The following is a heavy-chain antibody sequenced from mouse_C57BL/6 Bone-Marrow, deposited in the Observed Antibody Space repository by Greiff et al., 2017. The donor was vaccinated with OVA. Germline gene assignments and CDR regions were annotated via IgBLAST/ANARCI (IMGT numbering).Heavy chain of an antibody. J-gene: IGHJ4*01. CDR2: ISNGGGST. V-gene: IGHV5-12*01. CDR1: GFTFSDYY. D-gene: IGHD1-1*02. Sequence: EVKLVESGGGLVQPGGSLKLSCAASGFTFSDYYMYWVRQTPEKRLEWVAYISNGGGSTYYPDTVKGRFTISRDNAKNTLYLQMSRLKSEDTAMYYCARHGGYLYAMDYWGQGTSVTVSS. CDR3: ARHGGYLYAMDY.